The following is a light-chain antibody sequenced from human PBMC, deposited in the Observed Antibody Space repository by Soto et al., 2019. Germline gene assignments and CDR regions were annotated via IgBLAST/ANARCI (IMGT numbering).Light chain of an antibody. J-gene: IGKJ4*01. CDR1: ESVSSSY. CDR3: QQRNSWPLT. CDR2: DIS. V-gene: IGKV3D-20*02. Sequence: EIFLTQSPGPLSLSPGDRATLPCRGSESVSSSYLAWYQQKPGQAPRLLIYDISSRATGIPDRFRGSVSGTDFTLTITRLEPEDFAVFYCQQRNSWPLTFGGGTKVDIK.